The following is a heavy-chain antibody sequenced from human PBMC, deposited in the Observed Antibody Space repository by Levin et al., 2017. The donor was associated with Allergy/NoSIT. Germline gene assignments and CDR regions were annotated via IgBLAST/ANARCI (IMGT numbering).Heavy chain of an antibody. CDR3: ARGFRGDIVVVVAHGDAFDI. Sequence: SQTLSLTCTVSGGSISSGDYYWSWIRQPPGKGLEWIGYIYYSGSTYYNPSLKSRVTISVDTSKNQFSLKLSSVTAADTAVYYCARGFRGDIVVVVAHGDAFDIWGQGTMVTVSS. CDR2: IYYSGST. J-gene: IGHJ3*02. V-gene: IGHV4-30-4*01. CDR1: GGSISSGDYY. D-gene: IGHD2-15*01.